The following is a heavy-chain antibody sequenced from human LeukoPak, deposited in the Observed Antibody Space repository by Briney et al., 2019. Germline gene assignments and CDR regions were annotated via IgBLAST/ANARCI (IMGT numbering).Heavy chain of an antibody. CDR1: GFTVSSSY. CDR3: ARAPYSSSWYFDY. J-gene: IGHJ4*02. V-gene: IGHV3-66*01. Sequence: GGSLRLSCAASGFTVSSSYMTWVRQAPGKGLEWVSVIYSGGSTHYAGAVKGRFTISRDNSKNTVYLQMNSLRAEDTAVYYCARAPYSSSWYFDYWGQGTLVTVSS. D-gene: IGHD6-13*01. CDR2: IYSGGST.